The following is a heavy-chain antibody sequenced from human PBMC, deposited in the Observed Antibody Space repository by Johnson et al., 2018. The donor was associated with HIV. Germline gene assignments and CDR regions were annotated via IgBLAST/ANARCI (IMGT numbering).Heavy chain of an antibody. V-gene: IGHV3-30*04. J-gene: IGHJ3*02. Sequence: VQLVESGGGVVQPGRSLRLSCAASGFTFSSYAMHWVRQAPGKGLEWVAVISYDGSNKYYADSVKGRFTISRDNSKNTLYLQMHSLRAEDTAVYYCARLRGAFDSWGQGTMVTVSS. CDR2: ISYDGSNK. CDR1: GFTFSSYA. CDR3: ARLRGAFDS.